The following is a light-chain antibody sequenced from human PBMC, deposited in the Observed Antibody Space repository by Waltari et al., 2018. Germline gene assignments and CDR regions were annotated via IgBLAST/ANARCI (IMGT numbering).Light chain of an antibody. V-gene: IGLV2-14*03. Sequence: QSALTQPASVSGSPGQSITLSCTGTSSDVGGYNYVSWYQQLPGKAPKLMIYDVSNRPSGVSNRFSGSKSGNTASLTIYGLQAEDEADYYCSSYISSSTLELFGGGTSLTVL. J-gene: IGLJ2*01. CDR1: SSDVGGYNY. CDR3: SSYISSSTLEL. CDR2: DVS.